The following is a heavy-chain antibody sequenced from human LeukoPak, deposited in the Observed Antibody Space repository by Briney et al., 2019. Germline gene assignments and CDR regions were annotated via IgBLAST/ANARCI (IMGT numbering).Heavy chain of an antibody. V-gene: IGHV1-18*01. CDR3: ARAGPGSGWYFDY. Sequence: ASVTVSCKASGYDFTSVGITWVRRAPGQGLEWMGWISPYNGNTRYAQKFQGRVAMTTDTSTTTAYMELRGLRFNDTAVYYCARAGPGSGWYFDYWGQGTLVTVSS. CDR1: GYDFTSVG. CDR2: ISPYNGNT. D-gene: IGHD6-19*01. J-gene: IGHJ4*02.